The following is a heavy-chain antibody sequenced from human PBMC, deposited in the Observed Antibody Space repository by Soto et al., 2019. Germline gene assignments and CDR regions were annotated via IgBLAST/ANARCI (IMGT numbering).Heavy chain of an antibody. CDR2: IYYSGST. V-gene: IGHV4-59*01. CDR1: GGSISSYY. CDR3: ARAPEYYDILTGYTPPYYYGMDV. D-gene: IGHD3-9*01. Sequence: LSLTCTVSGGSISSYYWSWIRQPPGKGLEWIGYIYYSGSTNYNPSLKSRVTISVDTSKNQFSLKLSSVTAADTAVYYCARAPEYYDILTGYTPPYYYGMDVWGQGTTVTVSS. J-gene: IGHJ6*02.